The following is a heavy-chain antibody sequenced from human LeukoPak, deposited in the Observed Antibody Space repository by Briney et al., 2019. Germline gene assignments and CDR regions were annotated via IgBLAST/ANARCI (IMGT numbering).Heavy chain of an antibody. V-gene: IGHV4-31*03. CDR3: ARARYYYDSSGPLQLIFDY. Sequence: PSETLSLTCTVSGGSISSGGYYWSWIRQHPGKGLEWIGYIYYSGSTYYNPSLKSRVTISVDTSKNQFSLKLSSVTAADTAVYYCARARYYYDSSGPLQLIFDYWGQGTLVTVSS. CDR2: IYYSGST. CDR1: GGSISSGGYY. J-gene: IGHJ4*02. D-gene: IGHD3-22*01.